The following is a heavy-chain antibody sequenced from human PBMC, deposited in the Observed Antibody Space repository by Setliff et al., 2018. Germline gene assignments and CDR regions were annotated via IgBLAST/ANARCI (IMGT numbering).Heavy chain of an antibody. J-gene: IGHJ6*02. CDR2: IYTTGTT. CDR1: GGSLSSGSNY. V-gene: IGHV4-61*02. Sequence: SETLSLTCTVSGGSLSSGSNYWGWFRQPAGKGLEWIGRIYTTGTTNYSPSLTDRVTISADTSKNQISLKLSSVSAADTAVYYCAREFVVISFVKNIHHHYGMDVWGQGTTVTVSS. D-gene: IGHD2-21*01. CDR3: AREFVVISFVKNIHHHYGMDV.